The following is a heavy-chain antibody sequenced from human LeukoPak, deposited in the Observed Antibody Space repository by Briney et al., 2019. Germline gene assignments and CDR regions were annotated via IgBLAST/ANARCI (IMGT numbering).Heavy chain of an antibody. J-gene: IGHJ4*02. Sequence: SETLSLTCTVSGGSINSYYWSWIRQPPGKGLEWIGYISYSGSTNYNPSLKSRVTISIDTSKNQFSLKLSSVTAADTAVYYCARGASGYSYGWGQGTLVTVSS. V-gene: IGHV4-59*01. CDR2: ISYSGST. CDR3: ARGASGYSYG. D-gene: IGHD5-18*01. CDR1: GGSINSYY.